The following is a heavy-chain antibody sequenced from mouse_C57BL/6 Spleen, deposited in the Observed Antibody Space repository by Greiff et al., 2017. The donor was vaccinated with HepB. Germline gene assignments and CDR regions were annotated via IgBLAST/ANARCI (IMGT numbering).Heavy chain of an antibody. D-gene: IGHD6-1*01. Sequence: QVQLQQPGAELVRPGSSVKLSCKASGYTFTSYWMDWVKQRPGQGLEWIGNIYPSDSETHYNQKFKDKATLTVDKSSSTAYTQLSSLTSEDSAVYYCARCHGASYFDYWGQGTTLTVSS. V-gene: IGHV1-61*01. CDR2: IYPSDSET. J-gene: IGHJ2*01. CDR1: GYTFTSYW. CDR3: ARCHGASYFDY.